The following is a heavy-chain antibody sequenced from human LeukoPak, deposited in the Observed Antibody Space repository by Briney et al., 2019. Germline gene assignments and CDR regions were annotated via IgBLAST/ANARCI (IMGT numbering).Heavy chain of an antibody. V-gene: IGHV3-21*01. Sequence: GGSLRLSCSASGFIFSSCTMNWVRQAPGKVLELDSSITNSTTYSYNAHLAKGRFTTYRDNAQNSLYLQMNGLGVEYTAVYYCVSGSQLDYWGQGALVTVSS. CDR2: ITNSTTYS. CDR1: GFIFSSCT. CDR3: VSGSQLDY. J-gene: IGHJ4*02. D-gene: IGHD1-26*01.